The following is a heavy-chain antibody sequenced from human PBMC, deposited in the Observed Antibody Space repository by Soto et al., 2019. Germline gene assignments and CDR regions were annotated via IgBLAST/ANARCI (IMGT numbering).Heavy chain of an antibody. CDR2: ISGSGGST. CDR3: AKELVLQLWKHYCHY. J-gene: IGHJ4*02. Sequence: GGSLRLSCAASGFTFSSYAMSWVRQAPGKGLEWVSAISGSGGSTFYADSVKGRFTISRDNSKNRLYLQMNSLRAEDTAVYYCAKELVLQLWKHYCHYWGQGTLVTVSS. V-gene: IGHV3-23*01. CDR1: GFTFSSYA. D-gene: IGHD5-18*01.